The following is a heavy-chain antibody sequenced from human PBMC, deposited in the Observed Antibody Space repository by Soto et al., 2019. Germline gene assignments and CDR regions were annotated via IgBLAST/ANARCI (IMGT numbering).Heavy chain of an antibody. V-gene: IGHV4-4*02. CDR1: GGSISSSNW. Sequence: PSETLSLTCAVSGGSISSSNWWSWVRQPPGKGLEWIGEIYHSGSTNYNPSLKSRVTISVDKSKNQFSLKLSSVTAADTAVYYCARVQMGYSSSSGYNWFDPWGQGTLVTVSS. CDR3: ARVQMGYSSSSGYNWFDP. J-gene: IGHJ5*02. CDR2: IYHSGST. D-gene: IGHD6-6*01.